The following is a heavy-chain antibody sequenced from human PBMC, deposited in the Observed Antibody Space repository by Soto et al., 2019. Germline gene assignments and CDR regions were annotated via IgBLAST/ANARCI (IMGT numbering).Heavy chain of an antibody. CDR1: GFTFSSYG. CDR3: AKEKRPSSHFDY. V-gene: IGHV3-23*01. CDR2: ISGSGGST. D-gene: IGHD6-6*01. J-gene: IGHJ4*02. Sequence: GGSLRLSCAASGFTFSSYGMSWVRQAPGKGLEWVSAISGSGGSTYYEDSVKGRFTISRDNSKYTLYLQMNSLRAEDTAVYYCAKEKRPSSHFDYWGQGTLVTVSS.